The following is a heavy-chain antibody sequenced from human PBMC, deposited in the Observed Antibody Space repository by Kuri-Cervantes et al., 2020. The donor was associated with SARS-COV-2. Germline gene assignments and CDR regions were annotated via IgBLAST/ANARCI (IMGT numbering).Heavy chain of an antibody. V-gene: IGHV3-21*01. CDR3: ARDPTAGRLRCFDWFSSGPSNYYGMDV. D-gene: IGHD3-9*01. J-gene: IGHJ6*02. CDR2: ISSSSRYI. Sequence: GGSLRLSCAASGFTFSSDSMNWVRQAPGKGLEWVSSISSSSRYIYYADSVKGRFTISRDNAKNSLYLQMNSLRAEDTAVYYCARDPTAGRLRCFDWFSSGPSNYYGMDVWGQGTTVTVSS. CDR1: GFTFSSDS.